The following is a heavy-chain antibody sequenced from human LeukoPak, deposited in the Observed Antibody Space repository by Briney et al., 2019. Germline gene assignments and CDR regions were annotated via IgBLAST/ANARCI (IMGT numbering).Heavy chain of an antibody. J-gene: IGHJ5*01. V-gene: IGHV3-7*01. Sequence: GGSLRLSCAASGFVFSASYMSWVRKAPGKGLEWVATIKPDGSEKYHVDSVSGRFTISRDNTNDSLFLQMNSLRVGDTAVYYCVRGGTYWTVSWGQGTLVNVS. CDR2: IKPDGSEK. CDR3: VRGGTYWTVS. CDR1: GFVFSASY.